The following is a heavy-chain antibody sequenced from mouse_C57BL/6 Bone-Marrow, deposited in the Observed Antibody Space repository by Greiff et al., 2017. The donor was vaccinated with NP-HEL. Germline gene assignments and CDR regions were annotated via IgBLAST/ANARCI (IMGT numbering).Heavy chain of an antibody. CDR3: DGGVLWLRRYFDV. Sequence: VQLQQSGAELMKPGASVKLSCKATGYTFTGYWIEWVKQRPGQGLEWIGEILPGSGSTNYNEKFKGKATFTADTSSNTAYMQLSSLTTEDSAIYYCDGGVLWLRRYFDVWGTGTTVTVSS. J-gene: IGHJ1*03. D-gene: IGHD2-2*01. CDR2: ILPGSGST. V-gene: IGHV1-9*01. CDR1: GYTFTGYW.